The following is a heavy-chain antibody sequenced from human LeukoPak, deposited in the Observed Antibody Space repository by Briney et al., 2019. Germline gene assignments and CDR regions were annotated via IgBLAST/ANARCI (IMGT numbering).Heavy chain of an antibody. V-gene: IGHV3-23*01. J-gene: IGHJ4*02. D-gene: IGHD2-8*02. CDR2: ISGSGGST. CDR1: VFTFCSYS. Sequence: GGSLRLSSAHSVFTFCSYSMNWVRQAPGKGLERVSRISGSGGSTYYADSVKGRFTISRDISKNTLFLQMNNLRAEDTAIYYCAKERCTGGTCYSDYWSQGTLVTVSS. CDR3: AKERCTGGTCYSDY.